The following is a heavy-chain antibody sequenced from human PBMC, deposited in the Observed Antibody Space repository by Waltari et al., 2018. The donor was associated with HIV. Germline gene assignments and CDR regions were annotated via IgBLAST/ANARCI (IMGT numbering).Heavy chain of an antibody. CDR2: IYYSGST. D-gene: IGHD2-2*01. V-gene: IGHV4-39*01. Sequence: QLQLQESGPGLVRPSKTLSPPCTVPGGSISSSSYSWAWTGRPPGKGLEWIGSIYYSGSTYYNPSLKSRVTISVDTSKNQFSLKLSSVTAADTAVYYCARLGYCSSTSCGFDYWGQGTLVTVSS. CDR3: ARLGYCSSTSCGFDY. J-gene: IGHJ4*02. CDR1: GGSISSSSYS.